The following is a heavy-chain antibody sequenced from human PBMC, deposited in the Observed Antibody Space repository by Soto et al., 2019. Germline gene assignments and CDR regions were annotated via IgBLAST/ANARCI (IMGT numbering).Heavy chain of an antibody. D-gene: IGHD2-8*02. CDR1: GFTFSNYW. J-gene: IGHJ3*02. V-gene: IGHV3-7*04. CDR2: IKQDASEN. CDR3: ARDSGPRGYDAFDI. Sequence: EVQVVESGGGLVQPGGSLRLSCAASGFTFSNYWMTWVRQAPGKGLEWVANIKQDASENFYVDSVKGRFTISRDNAKNSLYRQMNSLRGEDTAVYYCARDSGPRGYDAFDIWGQGTMVTVSS.